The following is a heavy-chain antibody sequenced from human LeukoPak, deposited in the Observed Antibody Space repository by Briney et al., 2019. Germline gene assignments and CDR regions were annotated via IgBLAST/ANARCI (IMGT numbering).Heavy chain of an antibody. D-gene: IGHD5-18*01. J-gene: IGHJ4*02. CDR3: ARVRDSYGDFDY. V-gene: IGHV4-61*02. Sequence: SGTLSLTCAVSGGSISSSNWWSWIRQPAGKGLEWIGRIYTSGSTNYNPSLKSRVTISVDTSKNQFSLKLSSVTAADTAVYYCARVRDSYGDFDYWGQGTLVTVSS. CDR1: GGSISSSNW. CDR2: IYTSGST.